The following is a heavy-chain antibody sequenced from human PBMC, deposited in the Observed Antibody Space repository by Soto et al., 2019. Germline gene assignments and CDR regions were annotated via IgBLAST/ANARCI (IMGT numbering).Heavy chain of an antibody. V-gene: IGHV4-59*01. J-gene: IGHJ3*02. D-gene: IGHD3-22*01. CDR1: SGSISSYY. CDR2: IYYSGST. Sequence: SETLSLTCTFSSGSISSYYWIWILQPPVKGLEWIGYIYYSGSTNYNPSLKSRVTISVDTSKNQFSLKLSSVTAADTAVYYCARARSGYPYAFDIWGQGTMVTVSS. CDR3: ARARSGYPYAFDI.